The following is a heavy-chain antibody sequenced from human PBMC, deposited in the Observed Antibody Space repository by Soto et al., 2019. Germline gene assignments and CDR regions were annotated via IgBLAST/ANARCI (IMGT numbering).Heavy chain of an antibody. Sequence: GGSLRLSCATSGFIFRIYDMSWVRQAPGKGLEWVSGISPTGGTRYYADSVKGRFTISRDSSGHTLSLTLNSLRVDDTAIYYCAKLAPELSTSPRYFDPWGQGALVTVSS. CDR2: ISPTGGTR. V-gene: IGHV3-23*01. CDR3: AKLAPELSTSPRYFDP. CDR1: GFIFRIYD. J-gene: IGHJ4*02. D-gene: IGHD1-7*01.